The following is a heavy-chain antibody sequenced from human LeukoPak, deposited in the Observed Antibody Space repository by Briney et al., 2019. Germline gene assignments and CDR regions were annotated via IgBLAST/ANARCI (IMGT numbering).Heavy chain of an antibody. V-gene: IGHV4-39*01. CDR2: IYYSGST. J-gene: IGHJ4*02. Sequence: SETLSLTCTVSGGSTSSSSYYWGWIRQPPGKGLEWIGSIYYSGSTFYNPSLKSRVTISVDTSKNQFSLKLSSVTAADTAVYYCARHARARHYDSSGYCPDSWGQGTLVTVSS. CDR1: GGSTSSSSYY. CDR3: ARHARARHYDSSGYCPDS. D-gene: IGHD3-22*01.